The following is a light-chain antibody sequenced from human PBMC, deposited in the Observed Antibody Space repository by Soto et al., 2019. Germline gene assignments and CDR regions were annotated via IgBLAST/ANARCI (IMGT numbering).Light chain of an antibody. Sequence: EIVMTQSPTILSVSPGERATLSCRASQSVSSNLARYQQKPGQPPRLLMYGVYTRAPGTPARFSGSGSGTEFTLTISSLQSEDSAVYYGQQYDKWPPRTFGQGTKVEIK. J-gene: IGKJ1*01. CDR1: QSVSSN. CDR2: GVY. CDR3: QQYDKWPPRT. V-gene: IGKV3D-15*01.